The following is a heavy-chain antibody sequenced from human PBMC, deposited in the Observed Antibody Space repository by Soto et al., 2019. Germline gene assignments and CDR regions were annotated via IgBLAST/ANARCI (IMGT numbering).Heavy chain of an antibody. CDR1: GGSIXTGDYF. Sequence: PSETLSLTCTVSGGSIXTGDYFLSWIRQPPGKGLEWIGYIYYTGSTFYNPSLRSRVTISGDTSKNEFSLKLSSVTAADTAVYSCARGRGSSWYFDYWGQGTLVTVS. CDR2: IYYTGST. D-gene: IGHD6-13*01. CDR3: ARGRGSSWYFDY. J-gene: IGHJ4*02. V-gene: IGHV4-30-4*01.